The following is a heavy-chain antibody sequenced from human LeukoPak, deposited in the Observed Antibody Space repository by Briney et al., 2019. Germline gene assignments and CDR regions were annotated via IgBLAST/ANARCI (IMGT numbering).Heavy chain of an antibody. CDR1: GYTLTDYY. V-gene: IGHV1-2*06. J-gene: IGHJ4*02. Sequence: ASVKVSCTASGYTLTDYYMHWVRQAPGQGLEWMGRINPNSDGTNYAQKFQGRVTMTRDTSISTVYMELSRLRSDVTAVYYCARVGYYESSGYYEYWGQGTLVTVSS. D-gene: IGHD3-22*01. CDR2: INPNSDGT. CDR3: ARVGYYESSGYYEY.